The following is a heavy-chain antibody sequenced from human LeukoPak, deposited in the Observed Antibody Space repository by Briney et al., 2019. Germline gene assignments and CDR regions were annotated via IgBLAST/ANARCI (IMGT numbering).Heavy chain of an antibody. J-gene: IGHJ6*02. CDR2: IRYDGSNK. CDR1: GFTFSSYG. V-gene: IGHV3-30*02. CDR3: AKDLAYWGSNYYYYGMGV. D-gene: IGHD7-27*01. Sequence: GGSLRLSCAASGFTFSSYGMHWVRQAPGKGLEWVAFIRYDGSNKYYADSVKGRFTISRDNSKNTLYLQMNSLRAEDTAVCYCAKDLAYWGSNYYYYGMGVWGQGTTVTVSS.